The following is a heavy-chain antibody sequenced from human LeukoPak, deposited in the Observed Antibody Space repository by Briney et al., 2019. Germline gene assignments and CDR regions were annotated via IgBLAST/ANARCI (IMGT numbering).Heavy chain of an antibody. Sequence: PGGSLRLSCAASGFTFSGYSMNWVRQAPGKGLEWVSSISSSSSYIYYADSVKGRFTISRDNAKNSLYLQMNSLRAEDTAVYYCARWEGSYYYYWGQGTLVTVSS. CDR1: GFTFSGYS. CDR3: ARWEGSYYYY. CDR2: ISSSSSYI. J-gene: IGHJ4*02. V-gene: IGHV3-21*01. D-gene: IGHD1-26*01.